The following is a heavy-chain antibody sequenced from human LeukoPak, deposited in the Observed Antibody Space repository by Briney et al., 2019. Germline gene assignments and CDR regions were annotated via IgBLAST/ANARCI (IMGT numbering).Heavy chain of an antibody. CDR3: ARGHERSSWWYWFDP. D-gene: IGHD6-13*01. CDR1: GYTFTSYD. CDR2: MNPNSGNT. V-gene: IGHV1-8*03. J-gene: IGHJ5*02. Sequence: GASVKVSCKASGYTFTSYDINWVRQATGQGLEWMGWMNPNSGNTGYAQKFQGRVTITRNTSISTAYMELSSLRSEDTAVYYCARGHERSSWWYWFDPWGQGTLVTVSS.